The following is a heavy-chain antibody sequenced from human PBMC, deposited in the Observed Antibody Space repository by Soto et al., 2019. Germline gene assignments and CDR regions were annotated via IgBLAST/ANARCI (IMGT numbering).Heavy chain of an antibody. CDR2: INPNSGAT. D-gene: IGHD3-22*01. Sequence: ASVKVSCKASGYTFTDHYIHWVRQAPGQGLEWMGWINPNSGATNYAKKFQDWVTMTRDTSISTAYMEVNRLRSDDTAIYYCARPSGYYPYYFDDWGQGSLVTVSS. CDR1: GYTFTDHY. J-gene: IGHJ4*02. CDR3: ARPSGYYPYYFDD. V-gene: IGHV1-2*04.